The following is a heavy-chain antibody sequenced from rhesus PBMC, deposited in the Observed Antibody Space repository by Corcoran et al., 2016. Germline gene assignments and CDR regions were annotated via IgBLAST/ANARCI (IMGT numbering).Heavy chain of an antibody. J-gene: IGHJ4*01. CDR3: ARDPYGSSYYFDY. CDR2: ISYRGST. D-gene: IGHD4-29*01. V-gene: IGHV4-122*02. CDR1: GYSISSGYG. Sequence: QLQLQESGPGLVKPSETLSLTCAVSGYSISSGYGWTWIRQPPGKGLPWIGYISYRGSTSYNPSRKSRVTISRDTSKNQFSLKLSSVTAADTAVYYCARDPYGSSYYFDYWGQGVLVTVSS.